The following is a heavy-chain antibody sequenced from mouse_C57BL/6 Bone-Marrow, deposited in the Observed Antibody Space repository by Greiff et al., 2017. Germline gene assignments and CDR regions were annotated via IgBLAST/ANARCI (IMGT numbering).Heavy chain of an antibody. Sequence: EVKLMESGAELVRPGASVKLSCTASGFNIKDDYMHWVKQRPEQGLEWIGWIDPENGDTEYASKFPGKATITADTSSNTAYLQLSSLTSEDTAVYYCTTMYYYGSSPLDYWGQGTTLTVSS. CDR3: TTMYYYGSSPLDY. J-gene: IGHJ2*01. CDR1: GFNIKDDY. CDR2: IDPENGDT. D-gene: IGHD1-1*01. V-gene: IGHV14-4*01.